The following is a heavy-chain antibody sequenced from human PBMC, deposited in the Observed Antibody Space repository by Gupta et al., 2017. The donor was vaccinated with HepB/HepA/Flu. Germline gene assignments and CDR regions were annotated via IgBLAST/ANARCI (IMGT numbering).Heavy chain of an antibody. D-gene: IGHD3-22*01. CDR2: MSALSSDGSKT. CDR1: RFTLSHYG. V-gene: IGHV3-33*05. J-gene: IGHJ2*01. CDR3: SRNGDGSGYYWYLDL. Sequence: QEQLVESGGGVVQPGRSLRLSCAASRFTLSHYGMHWVRQAPGKGLEWVAAMSALSSDGSKTYYADSVKGRLTISRDNSKNTLYLQMSNLRAEDTAVYYCSRNGDGSGYYWYLDLWGRGTLVTVSS.